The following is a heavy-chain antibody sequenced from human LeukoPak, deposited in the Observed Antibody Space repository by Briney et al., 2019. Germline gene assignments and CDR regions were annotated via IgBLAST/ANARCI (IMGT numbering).Heavy chain of an antibody. CDR3: AKTLLPTAVAGTYCDY. CDR2: ISGSGGST. J-gene: IGHJ4*02. Sequence: QPGGSLRLSCAASGFTFSSYALSWVRPAPGKGLEGVSAISGSGGSTYYADPVKGRFTISRDNSKNTLYLQMNSLRAEDTAVYYCAKTLLPTAVAGTYCDYWGQGTLVTVSS. CDR1: GFTFSSYA. V-gene: IGHV3-23*01. D-gene: IGHD6-19*01.